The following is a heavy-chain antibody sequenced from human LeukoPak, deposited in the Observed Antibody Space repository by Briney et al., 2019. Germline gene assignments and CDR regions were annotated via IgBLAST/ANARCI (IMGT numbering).Heavy chain of an antibody. V-gene: IGHV4-30-4*08. D-gene: IGHD6-6*01. CDR2: IYYSGST. J-gene: IGHJ2*01. CDR3: ARGKYSSSSWYFDL. CDR1: GGSISSGDYY. Sequence: PSETLSLTCTVSGGSISSGDYYWSWIRQSPGKGLEWIGYIYYSGSTYYNPSLKSRVTISVDTSKNQFSLKLSSVTAADTAVYYCARGKYSSSSWYFDLWGRGTLVTVSS.